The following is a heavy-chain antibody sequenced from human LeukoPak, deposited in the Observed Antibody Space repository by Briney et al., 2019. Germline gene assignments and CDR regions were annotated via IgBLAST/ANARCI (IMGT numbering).Heavy chain of an antibody. D-gene: IGHD5-18*01. V-gene: IGHV1-46*01. Sequence: ASVKVSCKASGYTFTSYYMHWVRQAPGQGLEWMGIINPSGGSTSYAQKFQGRVTITRDMSTSTVYMELSSLRSEDTAVYYCARADTAMVIYWGQGTLVTVSS. CDR1: GYTFTSYY. CDR3: ARADTAMVIY. J-gene: IGHJ4*02. CDR2: INPSGGST.